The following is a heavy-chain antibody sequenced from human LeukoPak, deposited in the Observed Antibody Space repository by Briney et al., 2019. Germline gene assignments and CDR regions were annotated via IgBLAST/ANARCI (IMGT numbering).Heavy chain of an antibody. J-gene: IGHJ5*02. Sequence: PSETLSLTCSVSGGSISGSSSYWGWIRQPPGKGLEWIGSIYHSGSTYYNPSLKSRVTISVDTSKNQFSLKLSSVTAADTAVYYCARDRDYYDSQFDPWGQGTLVTVSS. CDR3: ARDRDYYDSQFDP. CDR2: IYHSGST. D-gene: IGHD3-22*01. CDR1: GGSISGSSSY. V-gene: IGHV4-39*07.